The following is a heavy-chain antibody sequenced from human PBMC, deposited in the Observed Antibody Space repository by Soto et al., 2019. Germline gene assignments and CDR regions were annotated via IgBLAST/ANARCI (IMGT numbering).Heavy chain of an antibody. Sequence: PGGSLRLSCAASGFTFSSYAMSWVRQAPGKGLEWVSAISGSGGSTYYADSVKGRFTISRDNSKNTLYMQMNSLRAEDTAVYYCAKDRSRITIFGVVIPPSRYYYGMDVWGQGTTVTVSS. V-gene: IGHV3-23*01. CDR1: GFTFSSYA. J-gene: IGHJ6*02. CDR2: ISGSGGST. D-gene: IGHD3-3*01. CDR3: AKDRSRITIFGVVIPPSRYYYGMDV.